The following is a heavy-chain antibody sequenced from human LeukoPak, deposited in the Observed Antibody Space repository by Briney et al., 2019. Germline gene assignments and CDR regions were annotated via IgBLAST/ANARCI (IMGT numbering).Heavy chain of an antibody. CDR1: GGSISSYY. CDR2: IYYSGST. D-gene: IGHD3-10*01. CDR3: ARDRGTRLFDY. Sequence: PSETRSLTCTVSGGSISSYYWSWIRQPPGKGVEWIGYIYYSGSTNYNPSLKSRVTISVDTSKNQFSLKLSSVTAADTAVYYCARDRGTRLFDYWGQGTLVTVSS. J-gene: IGHJ4*02. V-gene: IGHV4-59*01.